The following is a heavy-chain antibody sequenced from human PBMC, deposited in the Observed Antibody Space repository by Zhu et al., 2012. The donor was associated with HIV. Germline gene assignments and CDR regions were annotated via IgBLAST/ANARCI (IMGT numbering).Heavy chain of an antibody. CDR2: IDDSATT. Sequence: QVQLQESGPRLVKPSETLSLTCTVSGASISTTDYYWAWVRQPPGKGPEWIATIDDSATTYHNPSLKSRVSLSIDTSKKQFSLRLKSVTAADTALYYCARLALVSDDHDTLGYFTRFDPWGQGLLVTSSS. V-gene: IGHV4-39*07. J-gene: IGHJ5*02. CDR3: ARLALVSDDHDTLGYFTRFDP. D-gene: IGHD5-18*01. CDR1: GASISTTDYY.